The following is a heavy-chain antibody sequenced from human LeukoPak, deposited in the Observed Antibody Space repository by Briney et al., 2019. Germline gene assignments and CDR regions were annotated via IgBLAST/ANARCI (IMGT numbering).Heavy chain of an antibody. D-gene: IGHD3-16*02. CDR1: GLTFSSYS. Sequence: GGSLRLSCAASGLTFSSYSMNWVRQAPGKGLEWVSYISSSSYMYYADSVKGRFTISRDNAKNSLYLQMNSLRAEDTVVYYCARDHYDYVWESYRSNWGQGTLVTVSS. V-gene: IGHV3-21*01. CDR3: ARDHYDYVWESYRSN. J-gene: IGHJ4*02. CDR2: ISSSSYM.